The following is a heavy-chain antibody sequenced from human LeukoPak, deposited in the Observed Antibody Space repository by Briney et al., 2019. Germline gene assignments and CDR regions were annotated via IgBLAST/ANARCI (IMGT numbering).Heavy chain of an antibody. J-gene: IGHJ6*03. CDR3: AKGNCGGDCYTYYYFYMDV. D-gene: IGHD2-21*02. CDR2: IRFDGSNK. V-gene: IGHV3-30*02. CDR1: RFTFSSYG. Sequence: GGSLRLSCAASRFTFSSYGMHWVRQAPGKGLEWVAFIRFDGSNKYYADSVKGRFTISRDNSKNTLYLQMNGLRAEDTAVYYCAKGNCGGDCYTYYYFYMDVWGKGTTVTVSS.